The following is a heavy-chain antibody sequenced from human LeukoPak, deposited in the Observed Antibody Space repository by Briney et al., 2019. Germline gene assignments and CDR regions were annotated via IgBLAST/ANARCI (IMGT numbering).Heavy chain of an antibody. CDR1: GYTFTSYG. CDR2: ISAYNGNT. J-gene: IGHJ3*02. Sequence: ASVKVSCKASGYTFTSYGISWVRQAPGQGLEWMGWISAYNGNTNYAQKLQGRVTITTDKSTSTAYMELRSLRPDDAAVSYCARDNLPEDRIGRATIYDAFDIGGQGTMVTVSA. V-gene: IGHV1-18*01. CDR3: ARDNLPEDRIGRATIYDAFDI. D-gene: IGHD5-24*01.